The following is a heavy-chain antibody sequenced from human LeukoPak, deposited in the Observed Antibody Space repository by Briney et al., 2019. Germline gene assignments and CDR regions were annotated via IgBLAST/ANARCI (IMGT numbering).Heavy chain of an antibody. CDR2: INHSGST. J-gene: IGHJ4*02. CDR1: GGSFSGYY. V-gene: IGHV4-34*01. Sequence: SETLSLTCAVYGGSFSGYYWSWIRQPPGKGLEWIGEINHSGSTNYNPSLKSRVTISVDTSKNQFSLKLSSVTAADTAVYYCARVSFGPDRIAAAGHNYFDYWGQGTLVTVSS. CDR3: ARVSFGPDRIAAAGHNYFDY. D-gene: IGHD6-13*01.